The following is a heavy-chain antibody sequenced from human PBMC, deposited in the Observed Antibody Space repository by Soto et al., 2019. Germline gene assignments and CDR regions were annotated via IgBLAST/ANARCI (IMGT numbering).Heavy chain of an antibody. Sequence: SETLSLTCTVSGGSISSDYWSWIRQPPGKGLEWIGYIYYTGSTNYNPSLKSRVTISVDTSKNQFSLKLSSLTAADTAVYYCARQLWFGELLGRYYYYYMDVWGTGTTVTVSS. CDR3: ARQLWFGELLGRYYYYYMDV. CDR1: GGSISSDY. D-gene: IGHD3-10*01. J-gene: IGHJ6*03. V-gene: IGHV4-59*08. CDR2: IYYTGST.